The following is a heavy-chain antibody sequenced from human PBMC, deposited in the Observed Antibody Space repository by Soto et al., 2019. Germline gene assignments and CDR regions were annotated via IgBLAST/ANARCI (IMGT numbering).Heavy chain of an antibody. CDR3: ARAIRGVSGISQEGK. J-gene: IGHJ4*02. D-gene: IGHD3-10*01. CDR1: GFTFSSHW. CDR2: IKQDGTVK. V-gene: IGHV3-7*03. Sequence: GGSLRLSCAASGFTFSSHWMNWLRQSPEKGLEWVASIKQDGTVKYYVDSVKGRFTISRDNAKNSLYLQMNSLTVEDTAIYYCARAIRGVSGISQEGKWGQGTPVTVSS.